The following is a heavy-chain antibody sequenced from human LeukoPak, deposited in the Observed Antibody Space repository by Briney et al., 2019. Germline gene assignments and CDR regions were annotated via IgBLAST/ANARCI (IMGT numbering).Heavy chain of an antibody. CDR3: ARAYYFDY. J-gene: IGHJ4*02. CDR1: GFTFSSYA. V-gene: IGHV3-30*04. Sequence: PGRSLRLSCVASGFTFSSYAMHWVRQAPGKGLEWVAVISYDGSNKYYADSVKGRFTISRDNSKNTLYLQMNSLRAEDTAVYYCARAYYFDYWGQGTLVTVSS. CDR2: ISYDGSNK.